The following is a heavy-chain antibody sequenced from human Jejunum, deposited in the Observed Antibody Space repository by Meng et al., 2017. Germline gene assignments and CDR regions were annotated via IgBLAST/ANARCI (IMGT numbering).Heavy chain of an antibody. D-gene: IGHD1-26*01. CDR1: GFTVSSSY. V-gene: IGHV3-66*02. Sequence: LVEPGGGLVRAGGSLRLSCAASGFTVSSSYMSWVRQAPGKGLEWVSMINSGGNSYYAESVKGRFTVSRDSSKNTVFLQIYSLRAEDTAAYYCARGRPNNYFDYWGQGTLVTVSS. CDR3: ARGRPNNYFDY. CDR2: INSGGNS. J-gene: IGHJ4*02.